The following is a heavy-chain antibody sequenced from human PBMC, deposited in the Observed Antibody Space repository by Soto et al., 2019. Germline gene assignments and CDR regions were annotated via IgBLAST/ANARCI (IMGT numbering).Heavy chain of an antibody. CDR1: GGSISSGGYY. CDR2: IYYSGST. CDR3: ARGDYDSSGYPYVDY. Sequence: SETLCLTCTVSGGSISSGGYYWSWIRQHPGKGLEWIGYIYYSGSTYYNPSLKSRVTISVDTSKNQFSLKLSSVTAADTAVYYCARGDYDSSGYPYVDYWGQGTLVTVSS. V-gene: IGHV4-31*03. J-gene: IGHJ4*02. D-gene: IGHD3-22*01.